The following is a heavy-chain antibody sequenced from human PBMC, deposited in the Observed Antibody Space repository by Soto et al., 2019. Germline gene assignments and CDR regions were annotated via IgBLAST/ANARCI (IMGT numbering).Heavy chain of an antibody. Sequence: QVQLVQSGAEVKKPGASVKVSCKASGYTFTSYAMHWVRQAPGQRLEWMGWINAGNGNTKYSQKFQGRVTITRDTSASTAFMELSSLRSEDTAVYYCAREGVEDELPLNWGQGTLVTVSS. J-gene: IGHJ4*02. V-gene: IGHV1-3*01. CDR1: GYTFTSYA. CDR3: AREGVEDELPLN. D-gene: IGHD1-7*01. CDR2: INAGNGNT.